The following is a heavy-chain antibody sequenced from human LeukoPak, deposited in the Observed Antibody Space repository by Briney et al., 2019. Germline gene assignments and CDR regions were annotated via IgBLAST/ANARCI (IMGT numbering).Heavy chain of an antibody. CDR2: IYYSGST. CDR3: ARVSGYDWESFYDY. Sequence: PSETLSLTCTVSGGSISSSIYYWGWIRQPPGKGLEWIGTIYYSGSTYYNPSLKSRVTISVDTSKNQFSLKLSSVTAADTAVYYCARVSGYDWESFYDYWGQGTLVTVSS. CDR1: GGSISSSIYY. V-gene: IGHV4-39*07. J-gene: IGHJ4*02. D-gene: IGHD5-12*01.